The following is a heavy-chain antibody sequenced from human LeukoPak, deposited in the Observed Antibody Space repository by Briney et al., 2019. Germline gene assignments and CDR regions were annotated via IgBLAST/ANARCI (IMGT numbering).Heavy chain of an antibody. J-gene: IGHJ4*02. Sequence: SETLSLTCTVSGGSISSSSYYWGWIRHPPGKGLEWIGSTYYSGSTYYNPSLKSRVTISVDTSKNQFPLKLSSVTAADTAVYYCARSRYSSSWPYFDYWGQGTLVTVSS. CDR1: GGSISSSSYY. V-gene: IGHV4-39*01. D-gene: IGHD6-13*01. CDR2: TYYSGST. CDR3: ARSRYSSSWPYFDY.